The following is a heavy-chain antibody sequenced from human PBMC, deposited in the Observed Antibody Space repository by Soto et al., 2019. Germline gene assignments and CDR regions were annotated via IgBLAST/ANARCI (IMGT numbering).Heavy chain of an antibody. CDR1: GGSISSYY. CDR3: AREPSGRLRNILTGYYSARNGEINDAFDI. J-gene: IGHJ3*02. D-gene: IGHD3-9*01. Sequence: SETLSLTCTVSGGSISSYYWSWIRQPPGKGLEWIGYIYYSGSTNYNPSLKSRVTISVDTSKNQFSLKLSSVTAADTAVYYCAREPSGRLRNILTGYYSARNGEINDAFDIWGQGTMVTVSS. CDR2: IYYSGST. V-gene: IGHV4-59*01.